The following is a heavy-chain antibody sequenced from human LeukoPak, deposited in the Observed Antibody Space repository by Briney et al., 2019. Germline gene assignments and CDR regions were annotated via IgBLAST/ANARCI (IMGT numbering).Heavy chain of an antibody. CDR2: IRYDGSNK. D-gene: IGHD6-13*01. V-gene: IGHV3-30*02. CDR3: ARAPYSSSWFDDC. Sequence: PGGSLRLSCAASGFTFSSYGMHWVRQAPGKGLEWVAFIRYDGSNKYYADSVKGRFTISRDNAKNSLYLQMNSLRAEDTAVYYCARAPYSSSWFDDCWGQGTLVTVSS. CDR1: GFTFSSYG. J-gene: IGHJ4*02.